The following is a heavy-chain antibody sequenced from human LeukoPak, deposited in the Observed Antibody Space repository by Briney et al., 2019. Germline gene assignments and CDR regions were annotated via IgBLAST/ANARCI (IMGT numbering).Heavy chain of an antibody. CDR1: GLTFSRYW. J-gene: IGHJ4*02. Sequence: GGSLRLSCTASGLTFSRYWMNWVRQALGKGLEWVASIKQDGSEKYYVDSVKGRFTISRDNAKNSLYLQMNSLRAEDTAVYYCARDSSGYSYYFDYWGQGTLVTVSS. CDR2: IKQDGSEK. D-gene: IGHD3-22*01. CDR3: ARDSSGYSYYFDY. V-gene: IGHV3-7*01.